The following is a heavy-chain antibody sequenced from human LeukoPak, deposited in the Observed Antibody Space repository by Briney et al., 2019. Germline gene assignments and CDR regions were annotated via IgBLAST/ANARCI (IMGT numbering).Heavy chain of an antibody. CDR3: ARDRAVTTW. J-gene: IGHJ4*02. Sequence: GGSLRLSCAASGFTFSSYGMHWVRQAPGKGLEWVANIKQDGSEKYYVDSVKGRFTISRDNAKNSLYLQMNSLRAEDTAVYYCARDRAVTTWWGQGTLVTVSS. V-gene: IGHV3-7*04. CDR2: IKQDGSEK. D-gene: IGHD4-17*01. CDR1: GFTFSSYG.